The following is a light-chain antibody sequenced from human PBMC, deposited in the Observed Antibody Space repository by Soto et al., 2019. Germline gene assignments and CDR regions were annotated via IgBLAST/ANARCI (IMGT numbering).Light chain of an antibody. CDR2: EVT. CDR3: SSFTSSKTGV. Sequence: QSALTQPASVSGSPGQSVTISCTGTNSDVGAYNYVSWYQQHPGRAPKVMIYEVTKRPAGASIRFSGSKSGNTASLSIAGLQSEDAAEYYCSSFTSSKTGVFGGGTKLTVL. V-gene: IGLV2-14*01. J-gene: IGLJ3*02. CDR1: NSDVGAYNY.